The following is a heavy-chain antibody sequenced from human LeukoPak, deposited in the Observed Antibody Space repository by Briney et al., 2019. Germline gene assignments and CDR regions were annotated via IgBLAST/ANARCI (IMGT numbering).Heavy chain of an antibody. CDR3: ARDSPDYYDSSGYYARAEYFQH. V-gene: IGHV4-4*02. CDR1: GGSISSSNW. J-gene: IGHJ1*01. CDR2: IYHSGST. D-gene: IGHD3-22*01. Sequence: PSGTLSLTCAVSGGSISSSNWWSWVRQPPGKGLEWIGEIYHSGSTNYNPSLKSRVTISVDKSKNQFSLKLSSVTAADTAVYYCARDSPDYYDSSGYYARAEYFQHWGQGTLVTVSS.